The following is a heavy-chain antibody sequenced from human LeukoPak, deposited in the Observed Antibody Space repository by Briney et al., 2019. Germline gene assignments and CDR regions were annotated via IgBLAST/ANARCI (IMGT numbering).Heavy chain of an antibody. Sequence: KASETLSLTCAVYGGSFSGYYWSWIRQPPGKGLEWIGEINHSGSTNYNPSLKSRVTISVDTSKNQFSLKLSSVTAADTAVYYCARPPSNYPRPDAFDIWGQGTMVTVSS. J-gene: IGHJ3*02. CDR3: ARPPSNYPRPDAFDI. V-gene: IGHV4-34*01. CDR2: INHSGST. D-gene: IGHD5-24*01. CDR1: GGSFSGYY.